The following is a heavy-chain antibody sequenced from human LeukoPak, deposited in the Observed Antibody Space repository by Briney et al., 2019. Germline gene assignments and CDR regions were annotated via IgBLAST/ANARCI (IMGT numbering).Heavy chain of an antibody. J-gene: IGHJ4*02. CDR3: AGGLKCPSFDS. D-gene: IGHD5/OR15-5a*01. CDR2: IHYSGST. Sequence: SGTLSLTCSVSGGSITSFLWSWVRQPAGKGLEWIGYIHYSGSTNFNPSLKSRLSISVDPSKNHFSLSLSSVTAADTAVYYCAGGLKCPSFDSWGQGTLVTVSS. V-gene: IGHV4-59*01. CDR1: GGSITSFL.